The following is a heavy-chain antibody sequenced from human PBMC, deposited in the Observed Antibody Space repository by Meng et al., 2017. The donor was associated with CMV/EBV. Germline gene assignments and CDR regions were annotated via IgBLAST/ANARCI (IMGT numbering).Heavy chain of an antibody. Sequence: SETLSLTCTVSGGSISSYYWSWIRQPPGKGLEWIGYIYYSGSTNYNPSLKSRVTISVDTSKNQFSLKLSSVTAADTAVYYCARSAWYSSSSGFLFDYWGQGTLVTVSS. CDR3: ARSAWYSSSSGFLFDY. CDR1: GGSISSYY. J-gene: IGHJ4*02. CDR2: IYYSGST. D-gene: IGHD6-6*01. V-gene: IGHV4-59*01.